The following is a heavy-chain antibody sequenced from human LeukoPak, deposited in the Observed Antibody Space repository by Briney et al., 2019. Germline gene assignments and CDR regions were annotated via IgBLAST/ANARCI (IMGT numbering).Heavy chain of an antibody. D-gene: IGHD2-2*01. V-gene: IGHV4-4*02. J-gene: IGHJ6*04. CDR1: GGSISSSNW. CDR3: ARERVVLAATIGYYYYGMDV. CDR2: IYHSGST. Sequence: PSETLSLTCAVSGGSISSSNWWSWVRQSPGKGLEWIGEIYHSGSTNYNPSLKSRVTISVDKSKNQFSLKLSSVTAADTAVYYCARERVVLAATIGYYYYGMDVWGKGTTVTVSS.